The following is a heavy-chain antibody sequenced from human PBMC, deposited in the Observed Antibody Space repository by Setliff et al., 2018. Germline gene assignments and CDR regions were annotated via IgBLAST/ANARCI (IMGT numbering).Heavy chain of an antibody. CDR1: GGSFSGYY. D-gene: IGHD5-18*01. CDR3: ARGRIQLWKYYFDY. Sequence: SETLSLTCAVYGGSFSGYYWSWIRQPPGKGLEWIGEINHSGSTNYNPSLKSRVTISVDTSKNQFSLKLSSVTAADTAVYYCARGRIQLWKYYFDYWGPWTLLVTVSS. J-gene: IGHJ4*03. CDR2: INHSGST. V-gene: IGHV4-34*01.